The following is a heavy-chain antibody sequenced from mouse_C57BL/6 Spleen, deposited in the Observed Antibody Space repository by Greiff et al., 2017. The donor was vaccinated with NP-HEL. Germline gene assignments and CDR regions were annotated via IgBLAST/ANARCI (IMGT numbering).Heavy chain of an antibody. J-gene: IGHJ1*01. CDR1: GYTFTDYE. CDR2: IDPETGGT. V-gene: IGHV1-15*01. D-gene: IGHD1-1*01. CDR3: ARHDGSCGYGYFDV. Sequence: QVQLKESGAELVRPGASVTLSCKASGYTFTDYEMHWVKQTPVHGLEWIGAIDPETGGTAYNQKFKGKAILTADKSSSTAYMELRSLTSEDSAVYYCARHDGSCGYGYFDVWGQGTTVTVSA.